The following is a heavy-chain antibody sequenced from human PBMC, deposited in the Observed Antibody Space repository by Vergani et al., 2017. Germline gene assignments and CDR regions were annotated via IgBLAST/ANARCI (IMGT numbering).Heavy chain of an antibody. CDR2: ISYSGST. CDR3: ARHQIAAAVSDY. CDR1: GGSISSSSYY. Sequence: QLQLQESGPGLVKPSETLSLTCTVSGGSISSSSYYWGWIRQPPGKGLEWIGSISYSGSTYYNPSLKSRVTISVDTSKNQFSLKLSSVTAADTAVYYCARHQIAAAVSDYWGQGTLVTVSS. J-gene: IGHJ4*02. V-gene: IGHV4-39*01. D-gene: IGHD6-13*01.